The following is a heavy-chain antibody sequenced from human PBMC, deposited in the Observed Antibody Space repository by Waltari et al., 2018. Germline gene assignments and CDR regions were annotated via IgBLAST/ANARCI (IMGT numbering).Heavy chain of an antibody. Sequence: QVPLVQSGAAVKKPGASVKVSCKASGYTFTSDCISRVRQPPGQGLEWMGWISAYNGNTNYAQKLQGRVTMTTDTSTSTAYMELRSLRSDDTAVYYCARDRDLGTVVTPSDYWGQGTLVTVSS. CDR2: ISAYNGNT. CDR1: GYTFTSDC. J-gene: IGHJ4*02. D-gene: IGHD2-21*02. CDR3: ARDRDLGTVVTPSDY. V-gene: IGHV1-18*04.